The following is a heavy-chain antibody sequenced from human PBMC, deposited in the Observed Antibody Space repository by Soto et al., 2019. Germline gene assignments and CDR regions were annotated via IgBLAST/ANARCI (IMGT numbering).Heavy chain of an antibody. J-gene: IGHJ4*02. CDR1: PVSISSSTHY. V-gene: IGHV4-39*01. CDR2: GYQSGNT. CDR3: ARHALQNEFEL. D-gene: IGHD3-10*01. Sequence: SQTLPLTFSVSPVSISSSTHYSHWIRQAPGQGLEWIGSGYQSGNTYYNPSLRNRVAVSVDTSTNQISLRVKSVTASDTGVYLCARHALQNEFELWGKGTPVTV.